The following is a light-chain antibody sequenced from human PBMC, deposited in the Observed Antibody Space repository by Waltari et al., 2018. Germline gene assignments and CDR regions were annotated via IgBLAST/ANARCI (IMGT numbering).Light chain of an antibody. V-gene: IGLV2-8*01. J-gene: IGLJ2*01. CDR1: SSDVGKYKF. CDR3: CSYSGGNTLL. CDR2: DVN. Sequence: QSALTQPPSASGSSGQSVTISCTGTSSDVGKYKFVSWYQQHPGKAPKLMIYDVNKRPSGFPVRFSGSKSGNTASLIVSGLQAEDEADYFCCSYSGGNTLLFGGGTKLTVL.